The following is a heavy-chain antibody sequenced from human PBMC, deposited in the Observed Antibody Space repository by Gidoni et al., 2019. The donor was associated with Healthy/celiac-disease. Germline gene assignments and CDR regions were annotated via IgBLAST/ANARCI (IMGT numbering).Heavy chain of an antibody. J-gene: IGHJ6*03. CDR1: GGSFSGYY. Sequence: QVQLQQWGAGLLKPSETLSLTCAVYGGSFSGYYWIWIRQPPGKGLEWIGEINHSGSTNYNPSLKSRVTISVDTSKNQFSLKLSSVTAADTAVYYCARLREGYYDFWSGSQYYYYYMDVWGKGTTVTVSS. CDR3: ARLREGYYDFWSGSQYYYYYMDV. D-gene: IGHD3-3*01. CDR2: INHSGST. V-gene: IGHV4-34*01.